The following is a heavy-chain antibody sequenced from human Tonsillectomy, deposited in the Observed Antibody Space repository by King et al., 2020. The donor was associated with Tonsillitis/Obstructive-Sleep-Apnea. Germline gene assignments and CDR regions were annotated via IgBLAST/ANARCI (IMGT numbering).Heavy chain of an antibody. CDR2: IWHDGINK. V-gene: IGHV3-33*01. CDR3: ARDTYYYGSGSYYPRHYYGMDV. D-gene: IGHD3-10*01. CDR1: GFTFSTYG. J-gene: IGHJ6*02. Sequence: VQLVESGGGVVQPGRSLRISCAASGFTFSTYGIHWVRQAPGKGLEWVAIIWHDGINKYYADSVKGRFTISRDNSKNTLYLEMNSLRAEDTAVYYSARDTYYYGSGSYYPRHYYGMDVGGQGTTVTVSS.